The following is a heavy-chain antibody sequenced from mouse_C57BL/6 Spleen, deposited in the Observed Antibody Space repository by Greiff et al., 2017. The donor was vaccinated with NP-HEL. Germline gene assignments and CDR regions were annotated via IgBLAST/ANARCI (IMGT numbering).Heavy chain of an antibody. J-gene: IGHJ4*01. CDR2: INPSNGGT. CDR1: GYTFTSYW. Sequence: QVQLKQSGTELVKPGASVKLSCKASGYTFTSYWMHWVKQRPGQGLEWIGNINPSNGGTNYNEKFKSKATLTVDKSSSTAYMQLSSLTSEDSAVYYCTRLVFTTGHDYWGQGTSVTVSS. D-gene: IGHD2-12*01. V-gene: IGHV1-53*01. CDR3: TRLVFTTGHDY.